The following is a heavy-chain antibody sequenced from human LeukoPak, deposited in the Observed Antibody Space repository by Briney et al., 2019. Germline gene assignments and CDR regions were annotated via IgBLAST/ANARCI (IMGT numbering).Heavy chain of an antibody. CDR2: IYYSGST. D-gene: IGHD3-9*01. J-gene: IGHJ5*02. Sequence: SETLSLTCTVSGGSISSYYWSWIRQPPGKGLGWIGYIYYSGSTNYNPSLKSRVTISVDTSKNQFSLKLSSVTAADTAVYYCARTNYDILTGYINWFDPWGQGTLVTVSS. V-gene: IGHV4-59*01. CDR3: ARTNYDILTGYINWFDP. CDR1: GGSISSYY.